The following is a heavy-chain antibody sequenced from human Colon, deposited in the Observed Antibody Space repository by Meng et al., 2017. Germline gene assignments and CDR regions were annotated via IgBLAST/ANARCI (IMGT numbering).Heavy chain of an antibody. V-gene: IGHV4-4*02. Sequence: QLRLRRSAPGLVKHSGILSLPCAVSGGSITTNSYWRWVRQSPEKGLEWIGQIDHRGDPYYNPSLKSRVTMSVDRSKSQVSLQLTSVTAADTAVYYCARHGGYYQDYWGQGTLVTVSS. D-gene: IGHD4-23*01. CDR1: GGSITTNSY. J-gene: IGHJ4*02. CDR2: IDHRGDP. CDR3: ARHGGYYQDY.